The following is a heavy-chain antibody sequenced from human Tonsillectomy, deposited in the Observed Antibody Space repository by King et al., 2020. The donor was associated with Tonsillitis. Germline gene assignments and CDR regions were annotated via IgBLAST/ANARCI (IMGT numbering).Heavy chain of an antibody. CDR2: IKSDGSYK. CDR3: ARERLAGTSGWLDP. V-gene: IGHV3-74*01. CDR1: GFTFSSYW. Sequence: VQLVESGGGLVQPGGSLRLSCAVSGFTFSSYWMHWVRQAPGKGLVWLSLIKSDGSYKRYADSVKGRFTISRDNAKNTLYLQMNSLRAEDTAVYYCARERLAGTSGWLDPWGQGTLVTVSP. J-gene: IGHJ5*02. D-gene: IGHD6-19*01.